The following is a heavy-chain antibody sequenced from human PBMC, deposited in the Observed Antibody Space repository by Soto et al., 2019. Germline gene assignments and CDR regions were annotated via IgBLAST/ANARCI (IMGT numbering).Heavy chain of an antibody. D-gene: IGHD6-19*01. CDR3: ARNRAVAGTPWYFDL. CDR2: ISSSSSPI. CDR1: GFTFSTYS. Sequence: EVQLVESGGGLVQPGGSLRLSCAASGFTFSTYSMTWVRQAPGKGLEWVSYISSSSSPIYYEDSVKGRFTISRDHAKNSLYLQMNTLRDEDTAVYYCARNRAVAGTPWYFDLWGRGTLVTVSS. J-gene: IGHJ2*01. V-gene: IGHV3-48*02.